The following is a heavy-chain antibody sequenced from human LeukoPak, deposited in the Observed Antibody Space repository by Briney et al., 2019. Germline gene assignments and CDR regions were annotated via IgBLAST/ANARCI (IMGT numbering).Heavy chain of an antibody. V-gene: IGHV3-21*01. CDR2: ISSSSSYI. CDR1: GFTFSSYS. CDR3: ARESSGYAHLYYYYGIDV. D-gene: IGHD5-12*01. J-gene: IGHJ6*02. Sequence: GGSLRLSCAASGFTFSSYSMNWVRQAPGKGLEWVSSISSSSSYIYYADSVRGRFTISRDNAKNSLYLQMNSLRAEDTAVYYCARESSGYAHLYYYYGIDVWGQGTTVTVSS.